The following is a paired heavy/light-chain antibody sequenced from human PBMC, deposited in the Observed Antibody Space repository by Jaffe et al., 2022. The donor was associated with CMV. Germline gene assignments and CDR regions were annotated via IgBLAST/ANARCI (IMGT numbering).Light chain of an antibody. CDR3: QSYDSSLSVPYV. CDR1: SSNIGAGYD. CDR2: GNI. Sequence: QSVLTQPPSVSGAPGQRVTISCTGSSSNIGAGYDVHWYQQFPGTVPKLLIYGNINRPSGVPDRFSGSKSGTSASLAITGLQAEDEADYYCQSYDSSLSVPYVFGTGTKVTVL. J-gene: IGLJ1*01. V-gene: IGLV1-40*01.
Heavy chain of an antibody. CDR3: ARTERTYDGSGYYGVPDF. J-gene: IGHJ4*02. CDR2: ISSSTSYT. Sequence: QVQLVESGGGLVKPGGSLRLSCAASGFTFSDYYMNWIRQAPGKGLEWVSYISSSTSYTNYADSVKGRFTISRDNAKNSLYLQMNSLRAEDTAVYYCARTERTYDGSGYYGVPDFWGQGTLVTVSS. D-gene: IGHD3-22*01. CDR1: GFTFSDYY. V-gene: IGHV3-11*06.